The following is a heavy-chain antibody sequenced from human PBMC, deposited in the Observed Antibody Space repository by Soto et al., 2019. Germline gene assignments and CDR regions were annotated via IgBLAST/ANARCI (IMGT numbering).Heavy chain of an antibody. CDR1: GGTFSSYA. Sequence: QVQLVQSGAEVKKPGSSVKVSCKASGGTFSSYAISWVRQAPEQGLEWMGGIIPIFGTANYAQKFQGRVTITADESTSTAYMELSSLRSEDTAVYYCARRRYSGYDGGNFDLWGRGTLVTVSS. V-gene: IGHV1-69*01. D-gene: IGHD5-12*01. J-gene: IGHJ2*01. CDR2: IIPIFGTA. CDR3: ARRRYSGYDGGNFDL.